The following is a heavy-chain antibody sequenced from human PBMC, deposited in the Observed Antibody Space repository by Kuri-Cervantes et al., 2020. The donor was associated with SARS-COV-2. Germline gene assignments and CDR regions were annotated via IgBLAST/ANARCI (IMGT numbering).Heavy chain of an antibody. CDR2: IYYSGST. V-gene: IGHV4-39*01. J-gene: IGHJ6*03. CDR1: GGSISSSNYY. Sequence: SETLSLTCTVSGGSISSSNYYWGWIRQPPGMGLEWIGSIYYSGSTHYNPSLKSRVSISVDTSRNQFSLKVSSVTAADTAVYSCARQHLGYYMDVWGKGTTVTVSS. CDR3: ARQHLGYYMDV.